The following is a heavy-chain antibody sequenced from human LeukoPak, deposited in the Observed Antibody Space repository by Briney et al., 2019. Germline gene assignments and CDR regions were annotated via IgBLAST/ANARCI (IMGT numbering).Heavy chain of an antibody. V-gene: IGHV5-51*01. D-gene: IGHD3-10*01. CDR2: IYPGDSDT. J-gene: IGHJ5*02. Sequence: GESLKISCKGSGYSFTSYWIGWARQMPGKGLEWMGIIYPGDSDTRYSPSFQGQVTISADKSISTAYLQWSSLKASDTAMYYRLRGSSPYRNWFDPWGQGTLVTVSS. CDR1: GYSFTSYW. CDR3: LRGSSPYRNWFDP.